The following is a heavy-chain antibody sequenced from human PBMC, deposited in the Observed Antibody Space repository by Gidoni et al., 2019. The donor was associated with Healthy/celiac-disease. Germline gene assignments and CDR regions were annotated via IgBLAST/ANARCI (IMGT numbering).Heavy chain of an antibody. Sequence: QLQLQESVPGLVKPSGTLSLTCAVSGVSISSSNWWSWVRQPPGKGLEWIGEIYHSGSTNYNPSLKSRVTISVDKSKNQFSLKLSSVTAADTAVYYCARHPGSIPYGMDVWGQGTTVTVSS. V-gene: IGHV4-4*02. D-gene: IGHD3-10*01. CDR3: ARHPGSIPYGMDV. CDR1: GVSISSSNW. J-gene: IGHJ6*02. CDR2: IYHSGST.